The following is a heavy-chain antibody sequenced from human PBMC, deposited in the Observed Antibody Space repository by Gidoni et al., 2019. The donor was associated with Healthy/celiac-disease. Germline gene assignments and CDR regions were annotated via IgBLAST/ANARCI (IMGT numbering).Heavy chain of an antibody. CDR2: ISGSGGST. V-gene: IGHV3-23*01. CDR1: GFTFSSYA. CDR3: AKDRCTNGVCYPRRNWFDP. Sequence: EVQLLESGGGLVQPGGSLRLSCAASGFTFSSYAMSWVRQAPGKGLEWVSAISGSGGSTYYADSVKGRFTISRDNSKNTLYLQMNSLRAEDTAVYYCAKDRCTNGVCYPRRNWFDPWGQGTLVTVSS. J-gene: IGHJ5*02. D-gene: IGHD2-8*01.